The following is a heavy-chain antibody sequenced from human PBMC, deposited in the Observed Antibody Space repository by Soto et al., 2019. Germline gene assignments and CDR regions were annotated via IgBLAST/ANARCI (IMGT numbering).Heavy chain of an antibody. V-gene: IGHV4-34*01. D-gene: IGHD6-19*01. CDR2: INHSGST. CDR3: ARGRDSSGWSSYYYYYGMDV. Sequence: SETLSLTCAVYGGSFSGYYWSWIRQPPGKGLEWIGEINHSGSTNYNPSLKSRVTISVDTSKNQFSLKLSSVTAADTAVYYCARGRDSSGWSSYYYYYGMDVWGQGTTVTVSS. J-gene: IGHJ6*02. CDR1: GGSFSGYY.